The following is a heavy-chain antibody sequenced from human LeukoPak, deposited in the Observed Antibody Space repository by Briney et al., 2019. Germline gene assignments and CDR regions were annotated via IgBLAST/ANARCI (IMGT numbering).Heavy chain of an antibody. J-gene: IGHJ4*02. D-gene: IGHD3-10*01. CDR1: GGSISSYY. CDR3: ASHYLPYYGSGSYYNVQGDY. Sequence: SETLSLTCTVSGGSISSYYWSWIRQPAGKGLEWIGRIYTSGSTNYNPSLKSRVTMSVDTSKNQFSLKLSSVTAADTAVYYCASHYLPYYGSGSYYNVQGDYWGQGTLVTVSS. V-gene: IGHV4-4*07. CDR2: IYTSGST.